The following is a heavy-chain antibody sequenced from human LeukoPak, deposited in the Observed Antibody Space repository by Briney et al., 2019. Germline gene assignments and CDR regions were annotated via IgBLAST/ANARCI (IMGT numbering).Heavy chain of an antibody. CDR3: ARLREIPVFGVVTKSTSYFDY. D-gene: IGHD3-3*01. J-gene: IGHJ4*02. CDR2: ISYHGSSK. CDR1: GFTFSTYG. V-gene: IGHV3-30*03. Sequence: GGSLRLSCTASGFTFSTYGMHWVCQAPGKGLEWVTLISYHGSSKYYSDSVKGRFTLSRDNSKNTLYLQMNSLRAEDTAVYYCARLREIPVFGVVTKSTSYFDYWGQGTLVTVSS.